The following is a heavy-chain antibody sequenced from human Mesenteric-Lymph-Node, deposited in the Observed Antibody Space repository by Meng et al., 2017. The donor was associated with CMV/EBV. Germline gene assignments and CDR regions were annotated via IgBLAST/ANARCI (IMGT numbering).Heavy chain of an antibody. Sequence: GSLRPSCTVSGGSISSYYWSWIRQLPGKGLEWIGYIYYSGSTNYNPSLKSRVTISVDTSKNQFSLKLSSVTAADTAVYYCARGVNYYYYGMDVWGQGTTVTVSS. CDR2: IYYSGST. V-gene: IGHV4-59*01. CDR1: GGSISSYY. D-gene: IGHD2-21*01. J-gene: IGHJ6*02. CDR3: ARGVNYYYYGMDV.